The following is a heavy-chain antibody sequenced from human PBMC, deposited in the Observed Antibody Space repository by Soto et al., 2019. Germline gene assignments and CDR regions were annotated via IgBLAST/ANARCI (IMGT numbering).Heavy chain of an antibody. J-gene: IGHJ4*02. CDR1: GFPFSTYA. Sequence: QVQLVESGGGVVQPGRSLRLSCAASGFPFSTYAMHWVRQAPGKGLEWVAVMSYDGSKKYYADSVKGRFTISRDNSKNTLYLQMNNLRAEDTAVYYCAKASVSSWYYFDYWGQGTLVTVSS. CDR2: MSYDGSKK. CDR3: AKASVSSWYYFDY. D-gene: IGHD6-13*01. V-gene: IGHV3-30*18.